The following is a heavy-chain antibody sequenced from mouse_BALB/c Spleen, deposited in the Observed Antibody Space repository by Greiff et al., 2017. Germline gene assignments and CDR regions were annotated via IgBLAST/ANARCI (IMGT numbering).Heavy chain of an antibody. CDR3: ARDYYGSSYGFDY. D-gene: IGHD1-1*01. CDR2: INSNGGSS. CDR1: GFTFSSYG. J-gene: IGHJ2*01. V-gene: IGHV5-6-3*01. Sequence: EVKLVESGGGLVQPGGSLKLSCAASGFTFSSYGMSWVRQTPDKRMELVATINSNGGSSYYPDSVKGRFTISRDNGKNPLYLQMSSLKSEDTAMYYCARDYYGSSYGFDYWGQGTTLTVSA.